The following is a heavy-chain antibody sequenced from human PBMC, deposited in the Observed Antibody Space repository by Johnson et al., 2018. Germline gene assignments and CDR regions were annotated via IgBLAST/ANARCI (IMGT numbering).Heavy chain of an antibody. Sequence: WVRQASGKGLEWVGRIRSKANSYATAYAASVNGRFTISRDDSKNTAYLQMNSLKTEDTAGYYCTIHQNYYYYMDVWGKGTPVTVS. CDR3: TIHQNYYYYMDV. CDR2: IRSKANSYAT. V-gene: IGHV3-73*01. J-gene: IGHJ6*03.